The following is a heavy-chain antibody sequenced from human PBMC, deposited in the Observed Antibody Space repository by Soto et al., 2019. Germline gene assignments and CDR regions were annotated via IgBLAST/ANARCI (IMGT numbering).Heavy chain of an antibody. V-gene: IGHV1-46*01. CDR1: GYTFTSYY. CDR3: ARDRVGATGYSSGWYQNNGMDV. J-gene: IGHJ6*02. D-gene: IGHD6-19*01. Sequence: ASVKVSCKASGYTFTSYYMHWVRQAPGQGLEWMGIINPSGGSTSYAQKFQGRVTMTRDTSTSTVYMELSSLRSEDTAVYYCARDRVGATGYSSGWYQNNGMDVWGQGTSVTVSS. CDR2: INPSGGST.